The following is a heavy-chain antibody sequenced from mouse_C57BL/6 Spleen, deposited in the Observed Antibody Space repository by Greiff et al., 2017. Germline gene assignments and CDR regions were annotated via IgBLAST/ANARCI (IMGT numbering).Heavy chain of an antibody. V-gene: IGHV2-2*01. CDR1: GFSLTSYG. Sequence: VQLQESGPGLVQPSQSLSITCTVSGFSLTSYGVHWVRQSPGKGLEWLGVIWSGGSTDYNAAFISRLSISKDNSKSQVFFKMNSLQADDTAIYYCARGEWLRRRDGTVYFDYWGQGTTLTVSS. CDR2: IWSGGST. CDR3: ARGEWLRRRDGTVYFDY. J-gene: IGHJ2*01. D-gene: IGHD2-2*01.